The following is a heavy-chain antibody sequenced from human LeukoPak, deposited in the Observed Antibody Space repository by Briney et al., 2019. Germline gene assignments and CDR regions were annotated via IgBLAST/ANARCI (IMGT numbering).Heavy chain of an antibody. CDR1: GGSISSGGYY. CDR2: IYHSGST. Sequence: SETLSPTCSVSGGSISSGGYYWSWIRQPPGKGLEWIGYIYHSGSTYYNPSLKSRVTISVDRSKNQFSLKLSSVTAADTAVYYCARAFGSPLQRDYFDYWGQGTLVTVSS. J-gene: IGHJ4*02. CDR3: ARAFGSPLQRDYFDY. V-gene: IGHV4-30-2*01. D-gene: IGHD1-26*01.